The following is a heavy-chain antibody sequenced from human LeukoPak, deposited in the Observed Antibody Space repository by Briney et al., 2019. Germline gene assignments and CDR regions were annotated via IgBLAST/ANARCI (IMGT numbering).Heavy chain of an antibody. Sequence: ASVKVSCKASGYTFTSYGISWVRQAPGQGLEWIGWISAYNDNTKYAQKVLGRVTMTTDTSTSTAYMELRSLRSDDTAVYYCARGGLVVVVAATPSTTPGLLHWLDPWGQGTLVSVSS. J-gene: IGHJ5*02. CDR1: GYTFTSYG. V-gene: IGHV1-18*01. CDR2: ISAYNDNT. D-gene: IGHD2-15*01. CDR3: ARGGLVVVVAATPSTTPGLLHWLDP.